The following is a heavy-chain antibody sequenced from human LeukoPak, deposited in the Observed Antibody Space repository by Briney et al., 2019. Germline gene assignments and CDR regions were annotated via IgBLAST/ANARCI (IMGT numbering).Heavy chain of an antibody. CDR1: GGSISGYY. CDR3: VRLQPNTGEWAFDI. D-gene: IGHD1-1*01. Sequence: SETLSLTCTVSGGSISGYYWSWIRQPPGEGLEWIGYISNGGTTNYNPSLKSRVTISVDKSKNQLSLKLGSVTAADTAVYHCVRLQPNTGEWAFDIWGQGTLVTVS. V-gene: IGHV4-59*01. CDR2: ISNGGTT. J-gene: IGHJ3*02.